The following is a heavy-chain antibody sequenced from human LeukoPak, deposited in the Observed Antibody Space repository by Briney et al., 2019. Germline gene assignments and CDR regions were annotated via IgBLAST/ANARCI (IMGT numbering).Heavy chain of an antibody. CDR1: GFTFSGNS. CDR2: ISGGSSTI. D-gene: IGHD2-15*01. V-gene: IGHV3-48*01. J-gene: IGHJ4*02. Sequence: GSLRLSCAASGFTFSGNSMNWVRQAPGKGLEWVSYISGGSSTIKYADSVKGRFTISRDNSKNTLYLQMNSLRAEDTAVYYCARAGYCSGGSCYGLDYWGQGTLVTVSS. CDR3: ARAGYCSGGSCYGLDY.